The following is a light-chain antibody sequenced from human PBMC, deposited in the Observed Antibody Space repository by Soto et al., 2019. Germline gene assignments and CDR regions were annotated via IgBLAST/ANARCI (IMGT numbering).Light chain of an antibody. CDR2: DAS. J-gene: IGKJ2*01. V-gene: IGKV1-5*01. Sequence: DMPMTQSPTTLSASVGDRVTITCRASQNIRSWLAWYQQKPGKAPKVLIYDASTLESGVPSRFSGSGFGTELTLTISSLSPDDFATYYCQHYNGYFGQGTKLEIK. CDR3: QHYNGY. CDR1: QNIRSW.